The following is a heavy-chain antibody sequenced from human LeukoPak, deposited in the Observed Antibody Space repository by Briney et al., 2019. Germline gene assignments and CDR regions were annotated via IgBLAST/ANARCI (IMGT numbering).Heavy chain of an antibody. V-gene: IGHV3-66*02. Sequence: AGGSLRLSCAASGFTVSSNYMSWVRQAPGKGLEWVSVIYSGGSTYYADSVKGRFTISRDNSKNTLYLQMNSLRAEDTAVYYCARGGYCSGGSCYRYYYYYMDVWGKGTTVTVSS. D-gene: IGHD2-15*01. J-gene: IGHJ6*03. CDR3: ARGGYCSGGSCYRYYYYYMDV. CDR1: GFTVSSNY. CDR2: IYSGGST.